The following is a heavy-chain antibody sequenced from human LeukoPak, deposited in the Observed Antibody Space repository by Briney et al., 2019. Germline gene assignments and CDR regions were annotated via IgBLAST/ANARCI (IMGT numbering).Heavy chain of an antibody. J-gene: IGHJ4*02. CDR3: ARGGHNYGYSYFDY. CDR1: GGTFSSYA. Sequence: SAKVSCKASGGTFSSYAISWVRQAPGQGLEWMGRIIPIFGTTNYARKFQGRVTITTDESTSTVYMELSSPRSEDTAVYYCARGGHNYGYSYFDYWGQGTLVTVSS. V-gene: IGHV1-69*05. CDR2: IIPIFGTT. D-gene: IGHD5-18*01.